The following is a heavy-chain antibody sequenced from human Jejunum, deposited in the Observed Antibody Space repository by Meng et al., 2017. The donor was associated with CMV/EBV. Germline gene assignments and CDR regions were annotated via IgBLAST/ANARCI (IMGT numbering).Heavy chain of an antibody. CDR3: ARDPYYFGSGSFPYYLDF. D-gene: IGHD3-10*01. CDR2: MSYACNTN. Sequence: FPIHWVRQAPCKGLEWVSLTVMSYACNTNYYSHSLKGRFTISRDNSKNTVFLQMNDLRPEDAAVYFCARDPYYFGSGSFPYYLDFWGQGTLVTVSS. V-gene: IGHV3-30*04. CDR1: FP. J-gene: IGHJ4*02.